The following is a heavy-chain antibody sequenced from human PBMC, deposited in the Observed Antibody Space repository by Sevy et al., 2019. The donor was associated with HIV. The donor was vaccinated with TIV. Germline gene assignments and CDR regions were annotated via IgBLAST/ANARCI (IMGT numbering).Heavy chain of an antibody. D-gene: IGHD3-10*01. J-gene: IGHJ6*03. CDR3: AREEWFGETRSPYYYYYMDV. CDR2: ISSSGSTI. Sequence: GGSLRLSCAASGFTFSSYEMNRVRQAPGKGLEWVSYISSSGSTIYYADSVKGRFTISRDNAKNSLYLQMNSLRAEDTAVYYCAREEWFGETRSPYYYYYMDVWGKGTTVTVSS. CDR1: GFTFSSYE. V-gene: IGHV3-48*03.